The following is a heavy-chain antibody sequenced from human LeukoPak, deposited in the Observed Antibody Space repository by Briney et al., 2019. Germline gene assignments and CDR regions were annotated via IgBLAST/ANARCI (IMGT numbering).Heavy chain of an antibody. Sequence: GGSLRLSCAASGFTFSSYSMNWVRQAPGNGLEWVSSISSSSSYIYYADSVKGRFTISRDNAKNSLYLQMNSLRAEDTAVYYCARDSGSHSRTYYFDYWGQGTLVTVSS. J-gene: IGHJ4*02. D-gene: IGHD1-26*01. CDR3: ARDSGSHSRTYYFDY. CDR1: GFTFSSYS. CDR2: ISSSSSYI. V-gene: IGHV3-21*01.